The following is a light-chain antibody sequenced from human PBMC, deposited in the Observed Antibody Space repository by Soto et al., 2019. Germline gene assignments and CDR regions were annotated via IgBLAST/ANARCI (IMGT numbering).Light chain of an antibody. J-gene: IGLJ1*01. CDR1: SSDVGGSNG. V-gene: IGLV2-18*02. CDR2: DVS. CDR3: SSYTSSSTYV. Sequence: QSVLTRPPPVSGSPGQSVAISCTGTSSDVGGSNGVSWYQQPPGTAPKLMIYDVSNRPSGVPDRFSGSKSGNTASLTISGLQAGDEGDYYCSSYTSSSTYVFGTGTKVTVL.